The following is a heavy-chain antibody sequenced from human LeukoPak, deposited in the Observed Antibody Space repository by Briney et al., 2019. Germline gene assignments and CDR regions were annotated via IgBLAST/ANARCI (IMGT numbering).Heavy chain of an antibody. D-gene: IGHD3-3*01. CDR3: ARTPIHVMIFGVDNYFYYYMDV. V-gene: IGHV3-30-3*01. CDR2: ISYDGSNK. CDR1: GFTFSSYA. Sequence: GGSLRLSCAASGFTFSSYAMHWVRQAPGKGLEWVAVISYDGSNKYYADSVKGRFTISRDNSKNTLYLQLNSLRAEDTALYYCARTPIHVMIFGVDNYFYYYMDVWGKGTTVTVSS. J-gene: IGHJ6*03.